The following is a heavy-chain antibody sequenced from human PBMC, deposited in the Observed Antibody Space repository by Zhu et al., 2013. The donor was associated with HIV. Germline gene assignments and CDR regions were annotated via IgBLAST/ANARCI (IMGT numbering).Heavy chain of an antibody. V-gene: IGHV1-2*02. CDR3: ARDQGGDRPYAFDF. D-gene: IGHD4-17*01. J-gene: IGHJ4*02. CDR2: INPNSGGT. CDR1: GYYFTGYY. Sequence: QVQLVQSGAEVKKPGASVKVSCKASGYYFTGYYIYWVRQAPGQGLEWMGWINPNSGGTNYVQKFQGRVTMTRDTSISTVYMELSRLRSDDTAVYYCARDQGGDRPYAFDFVGPGTQVTVSS.